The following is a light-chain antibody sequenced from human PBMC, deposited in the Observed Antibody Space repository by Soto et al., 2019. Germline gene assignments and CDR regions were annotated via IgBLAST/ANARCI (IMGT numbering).Light chain of an antibody. J-gene: IGKJ2*01. Sequence: DIQMTQSPSSLSASVGDRVTITCRASQSISSYLNWYQEKPGKAPKLLIYAASRLQGGVPSRCSSGGSRAYIELAISSLQPEAFATYSSQQTYDTPYTFGQGTKLQIK. CDR1: QSISSY. CDR2: AAS. V-gene: IGKV1-39*01. CDR3: QQTYDTPYT.